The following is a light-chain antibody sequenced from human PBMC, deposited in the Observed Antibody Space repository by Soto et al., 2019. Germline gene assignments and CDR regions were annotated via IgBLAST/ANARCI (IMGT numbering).Light chain of an antibody. CDR2: GAS. CDR1: ESVSTY. CDR3: QQYDSSPKT. V-gene: IGKV3-20*01. Sequence: VLTQSPSALSLTPGERATLSCRASESVSTYLAWYQQKPGQAPRLLIYGASSRATGIPDRFSGSGSGTDFTLTSSRLEPEDFAVYYCQQYDSSPKTFGQGTNVDI. J-gene: IGKJ1*01.